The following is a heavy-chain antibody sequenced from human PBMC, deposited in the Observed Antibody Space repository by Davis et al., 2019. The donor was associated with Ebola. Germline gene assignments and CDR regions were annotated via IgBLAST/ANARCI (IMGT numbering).Heavy chain of an antibody. CDR2: INPSGGST. V-gene: IGHV1-46*01. J-gene: IGHJ5*02. CDR1: GYTFTGYY. CDR3: ARAPSDIVVVPAAKNWFDP. D-gene: IGHD2-2*01. Sequence: ASVKVSCKASGYTFTGYYMHWVRQAPGQGLEWMGIINPSGGSTSYAKKIQGRVTMTRDTSTSTVYMELSSLRSEDTAVYYCARAPSDIVVVPAAKNWFDPWGQGTLVTVSS.